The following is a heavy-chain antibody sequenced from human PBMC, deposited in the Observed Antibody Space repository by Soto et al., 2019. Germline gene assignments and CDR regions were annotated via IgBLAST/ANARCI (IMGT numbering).Heavy chain of an antibody. CDR2: IYYSGST. J-gene: IGHJ6*02. D-gene: IGHD2-15*01. V-gene: IGHV4-31*11. Sequence: SETLSLTCAVSGGSISSGGYSWSWIRQPPGKGLEWIGYIYYSGSTYYNPSLKSRVTISVDTSKNQFSLKLSSVTAADTAVYYCARGDLYCSGGSCYPIYGMDVWGQGTTVTVSS. CDR1: GGSISSGGYS. CDR3: ARGDLYCSGGSCYPIYGMDV.